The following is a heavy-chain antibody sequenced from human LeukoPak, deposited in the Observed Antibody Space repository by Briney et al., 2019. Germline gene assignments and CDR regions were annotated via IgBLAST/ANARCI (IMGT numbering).Heavy chain of an antibody. Sequence: PGRSLRLSCAASGFTFSSYAMHWVRQAPGKGLEWVAVISYDGSNKYYADSVKGRFTISRDNSKNTLYLQMNSLRAEDTAVYYCVASRGGGSRGYFDYWGQGTLVTVSS. D-gene: IGHD2-15*01. CDR3: VASRGGGSRGYFDY. CDR1: GFTFSSYA. V-gene: IGHV3-30*04. J-gene: IGHJ4*02. CDR2: ISYDGSNK.